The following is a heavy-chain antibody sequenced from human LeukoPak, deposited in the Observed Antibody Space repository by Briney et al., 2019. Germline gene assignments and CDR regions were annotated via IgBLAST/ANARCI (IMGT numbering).Heavy chain of an antibody. J-gene: IGHJ4*02. CDR2: ISPSGSS. Sequence: SETLSLTCSVSSDSISAYYWSWIRQPARRGLEWIGRISPSGSSSYNPSLKSRVTMSLDTSKNQFSLKLSSVTTADTAVYFCARDPSLFNGFFDYWGQGTLVSVSS. D-gene: IGHD5-24*01. CDR1: SDSISAYY. V-gene: IGHV4-4*07. CDR3: ARDPSLFNGFFDY.